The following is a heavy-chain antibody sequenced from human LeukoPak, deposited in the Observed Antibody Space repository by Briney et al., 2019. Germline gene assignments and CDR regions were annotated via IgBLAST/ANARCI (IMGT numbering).Heavy chain of an antibody. CDR3: ARRGSTRLP. Sequence: GASVKVSCNASGYTITSYYMNWVRQATGQRLEWMGWMNPNSGNTHYDQNFQGRVTMTRDTSINQSYMKLSRLTAEDTAVYYCARRGSTRLPWGGENLVTVSS. CDR1: GYTITSYY. D-gene: IGHD3-10*01. CDR2: MNPNSGNT. V-gene: IGHV1-8*01. J-gene: IGHJ4*02.